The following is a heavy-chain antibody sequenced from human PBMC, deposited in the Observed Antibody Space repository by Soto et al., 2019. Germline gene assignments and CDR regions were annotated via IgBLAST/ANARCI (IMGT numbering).Heavy chain of an antibody. J-gene: IGHJ6*02. Sequence: SETLSLTCTVSGGFVNSDTHSWSWIRQTPGKRLEWIGFIYSGGSTKNPSLRSRVTMSADTSKNQFSLKLRSVIVADTAVYHCARFVRSCSATTCSTRADVWGQGITVTVSS. V-gene: IGHV4-61*01. D-gene: IGHD2-2*01. CDR2: IYSGGST. CDR3: ARFVRSCSATTCSTRADV. CDR1: GGFVNSDTHS.